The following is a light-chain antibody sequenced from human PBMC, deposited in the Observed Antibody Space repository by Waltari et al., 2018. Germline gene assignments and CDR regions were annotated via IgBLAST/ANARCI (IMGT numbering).Light chain of an antibody. CDR3: QQYNSYSLLS. CDR2: KAS. J-gene: IGKJ4*01. V-gene: IGKV1-5*03. CDR1: QSISQW. Sequence: DIQMTQSPSTLSASVGDRVTITCRASQSISQWLAWYQQKPGKAPKLLIYKASTLEGGVPSRFSGSGSGTDFTLTISSLQPDDFATDYCQQYNSYSLLSFGGGTKVEIK.